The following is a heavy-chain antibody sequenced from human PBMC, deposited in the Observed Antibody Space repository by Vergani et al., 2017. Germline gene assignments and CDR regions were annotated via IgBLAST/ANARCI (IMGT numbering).Heavy chain of an antibody. Sequence: QVQLQESGPGLVKPSETLSLTCTVSGGSISSYYWSWIRQPPGKGLEWIGYIYYSGSTTYNPSLKRRVTISVDTSKNQFSLKLSSVTAADTAVYYCARHKESIAAQTLFDYWGQGTLVTVSS. CDR1: GGSISSYY. CDR2: IYYSGST. CDR3: ARHKESIAAQTLFDY. J-gene: IGHJ4*02. V-gene: IGHV4-59*01. D-gene: IGHD6-6*01.